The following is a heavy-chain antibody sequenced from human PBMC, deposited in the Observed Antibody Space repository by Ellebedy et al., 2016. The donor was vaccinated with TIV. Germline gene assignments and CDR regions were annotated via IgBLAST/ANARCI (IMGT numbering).Heavy chain of an antibody. CDR1: GNTFIGYY. Sequence: AASVKVSCKASGNTFIGYYMQWVRQAPGQGLEWMGWIIPSSGDTKYSQKFQGRVTMTWDTSNSTAFMELSSLRSDDTAVYFCARGNLLGSWYVNHFDNWGQGSLLTVSS. J-gene: IGHJ4*02. CDR3: ARGNLLGSWYVNHFDN. CDR2: IIPSSGDT. D-gene: IGHD6-13*01. V-gene: IGHV1-2*02.